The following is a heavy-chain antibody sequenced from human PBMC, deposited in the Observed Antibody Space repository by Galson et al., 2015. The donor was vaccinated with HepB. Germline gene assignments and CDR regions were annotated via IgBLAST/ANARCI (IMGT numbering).Heavy chain of an antibody. CDR2: IIPIFGTA. J-gene: IGHJ3*02. Sequence: SCKASGGTFSSYAISWVRQAPGQGLEWMGGIIPIFGTANYAQKFQGRVTIAADESTSTAYMELSSLRSEDTAVYYCARDVAYYDILTGYSHFSYAFDIWDQGTMVTVSS. D-gene: IGHD3-9*01. CDR3: ARDVAYYDILTGYSHFSYAFDI. V-gene: IGHV1-69*01. CDR1: GGTFSSYA.